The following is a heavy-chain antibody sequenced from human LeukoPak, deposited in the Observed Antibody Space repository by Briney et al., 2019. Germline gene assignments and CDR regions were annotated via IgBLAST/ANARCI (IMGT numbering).Heavy chain of an antibody. J-gene: IGHJ4*02. V-gene: IGHV3-30-3*01. D-gene: IGHD6-13*01. Sequence: GGSLRLSCAASGFTFSSYAMHWVRQAPGKGLEWVAVISYDGSNKYYADSVKGRFTISRDNSKNTLYLQMNSLRAEDTAAYYCANGGIAAANYWGQGTLVTVSS. CDR3: ANGGIAAANY. CDR1: GFTFSSYA. CDR2: ISYDGSNK.